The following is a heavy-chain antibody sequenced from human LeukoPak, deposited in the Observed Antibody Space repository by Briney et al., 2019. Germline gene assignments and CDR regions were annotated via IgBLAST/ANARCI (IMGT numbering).Heavy chain of an antibody. CDR3: ARGVGYCSGGSCFNWFDP. Sequence: ASVKVSCKASGYTFTSYGISWVRQAPGQGLEWMGWVSAYNGNTNYAQKLQGRVTMTTDTSTSTAYMELRSLRSDDTAVYYCARGVGYCSGGSCFNWFDPWGQGTLVSVSS. V-gene: IGHV1-18*04. J-gene: IGHJ5*02. CDR1: GYTFTSYG. D-gene: IGHD2-15*01. CDR2: VSAYNGNT.